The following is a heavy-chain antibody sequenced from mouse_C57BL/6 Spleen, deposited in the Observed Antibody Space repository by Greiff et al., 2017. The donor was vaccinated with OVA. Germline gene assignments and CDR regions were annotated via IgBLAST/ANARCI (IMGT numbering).Heavy chain of an antibody. D-gene: IGHD1-1*01. V-gene: IGHV1-61*01. CDR1: GYTFTSYW. Sequence: QVQLQQPGAELVRPGSSVKLSCKASGYTFTSYWMDWVKQRPGQGLEWIGNIYPSDSETHYNQKFKDKATLTVDKSSITAYMQLSSLTSEDSAVYYCARDYYGSSLFAYWGQGTLVTVSA. J-gene: IGHJ3*01. CDR2: IYPSDSET. CDR3: ARDYYGSSLFAY.